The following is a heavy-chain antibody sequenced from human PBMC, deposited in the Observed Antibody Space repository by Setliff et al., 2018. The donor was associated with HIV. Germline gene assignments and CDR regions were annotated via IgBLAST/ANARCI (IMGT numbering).Heavy chain of an antibody. D-gene: IGHD3-3*01. V-gene: IGHV4-39*07. J-gene: IGHJ6*03. Sequence: PSETLSLTCTVSGGSISSSSYYWGWIRQPPGKGLEWIGSIYYSGSTYYNPSLKSRVTISVDTSKNQFYLKLSSVTAADTAVYYCARGGGFLEWLSPMDVWDRGTTVTVSS. CDR3: ARGGGFLEWLSPMDV. CDR1: GGSISSSSYY. CDR2: IYYSGST.